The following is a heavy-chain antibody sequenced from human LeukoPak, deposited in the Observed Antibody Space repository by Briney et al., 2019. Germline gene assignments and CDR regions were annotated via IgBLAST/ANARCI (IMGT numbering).Heavy chain of an antibody. CDR3: ARESISFAEDNWFDP. CDR2: IKQDGSEK. Sequence: GGSLRLSCAASGFTFSSYWMSWVRQAPGKGLEWAANIKQDGSEKYYVDSVKGRFTISRDNAKNSLYLQMNSLRAEDTAVYYCARESISFAEDNWFDPWGQGTLVTVSS. V-gene: IGHV3-7*01. J-gene: IGHJ5*02. CDR1: GFTFSSYW. D-gene: IGHD3-16*02.